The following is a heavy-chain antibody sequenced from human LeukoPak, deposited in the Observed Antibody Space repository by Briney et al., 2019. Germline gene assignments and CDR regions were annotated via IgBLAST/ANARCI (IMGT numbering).Heavy chain of an antibody. Sequence: ASVKVSCKASGFTFSSSTMQWVRQARGQRLEWIGWIVVGGGNTNYAQKFQERVTISRDMSTSTAYMELSSLTSEDTAVFYCAADGPADLFDGSEDPPRDAFEIWGQGTMVTVSS. D-gene: IGHD3-22*01. CDR3: AADGPADLFDGSEDPPRDAFEI. J-gene: IGHJ3*02. CDR2: IVVGGGNT. CDR1: GFTFSSST. V-gene: IGHV1-58*02.